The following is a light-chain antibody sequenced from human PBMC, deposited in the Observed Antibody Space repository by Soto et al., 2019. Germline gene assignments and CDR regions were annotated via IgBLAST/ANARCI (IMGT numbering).Light chain of an antibody. Sequence: EIVMTQSPATLSVSPGERATLSCRASQSVSSNLAWYQQKPGQAPRLLIYGASTRATGIPARFSGSGSGTEFTLTISSLPSEDFAVYYCQQYNNWPFPSWTFGQGTKVEIK. J-gene: IGKJ1*01. V-gene: IGKV3-15*01. CDR3: QQYNNWPFPSWT. CDR2: GAS. CDR1: QSVSSN.